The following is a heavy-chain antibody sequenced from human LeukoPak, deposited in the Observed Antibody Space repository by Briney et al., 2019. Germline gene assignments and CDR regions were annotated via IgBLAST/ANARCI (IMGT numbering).Heavy chain of an antibody. D-gene: IGHD6-19*01. CDR3: ANTQWLERTFDY. CDR2: ISGSGGST. CDR1: GFTFSSYA. J-gene: IGHJ4*02. Sequence: GGSLRLSCAASGFTFSSYAMSWVRQAPGKGLEWVSAISGSGGSTYYADSVKGRFTISRDNSKNTLYLQMNSLRAEDTAVYYCANTQWLERTFDYWGQVTLVTVSS. V-gene: IGHV3-23*01.